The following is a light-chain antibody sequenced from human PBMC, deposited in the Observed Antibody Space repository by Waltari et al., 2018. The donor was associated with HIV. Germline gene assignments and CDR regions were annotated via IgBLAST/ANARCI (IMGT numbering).Light chain of an antibody. Sequence: DIHMTQSPSSLSASVGDRVTITCRASQGVSYRLAWYQQTPGKAPKSLIHAASDLQTGVPSRFSGSGSGTEFTLTISNLQPEDFATYYCQQYNSYPRSFGQGTRLEI. V-gene: IGKV1-16*01. CDR1: QGVSYR. J-gene: IGKJ5*01. CDR2: AAS. CDR3: QQYNSYPRS.